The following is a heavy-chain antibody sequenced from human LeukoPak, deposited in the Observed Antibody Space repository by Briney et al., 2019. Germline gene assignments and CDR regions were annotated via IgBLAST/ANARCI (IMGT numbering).Heavy chain of an antibody. V-gene: IGHV1-2*02. CDR2: INPNSGGT. CDR1: GYTFTGYH. D-gene: IGHD2-21*02. J-gene: IGHJ1*01. CDR3: ARARGVTAIGYFQH. Sequence: ASVKVSCKASGYTFTGYHMHWVRQAPGQGLEWMGWINPNSGGTNHAQKFQGRVTMTRDTSISTAYMELSRLRSDDTAVYYCARARGVTAIGYFQHWGQGTLVTVSS.